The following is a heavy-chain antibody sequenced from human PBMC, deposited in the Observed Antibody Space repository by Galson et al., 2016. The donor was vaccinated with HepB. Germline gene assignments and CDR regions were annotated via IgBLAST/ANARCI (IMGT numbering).Heavy chain of an antibody. D-gene: IGHD4-17*01. CDR1: GFRFRTHA. CDR3: GRDRGDYIDY. Sequence: SLRLSCAASGFRFRTHATHWVRQAPGKGLEWVSVISYNGNKTSYGDSVRGRFTISRDNAKNTLYLDMKNLRPDDTALYYCGRDRGDYIDYWGQGTLVTVSP. V-gene: IGHV3-30-3*01. J-gene: IGHJ4*02. CDR2: ISYNGNKT.